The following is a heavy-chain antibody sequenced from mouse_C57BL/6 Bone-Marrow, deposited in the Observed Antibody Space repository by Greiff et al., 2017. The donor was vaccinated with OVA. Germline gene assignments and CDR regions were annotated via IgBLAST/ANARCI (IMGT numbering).Heavy chain of an antibody. CDR2: IYPGDGDT. Sequence: DQLQQSGPELVKPGASVKISCKASGYAFSSSWMNWVKQRPGKGLEWIGRIYPGDGDTNYNGKFKGKATLTADKSSSTAYMQLSSLTSEDSAVYFCARSYYAMDYWGQGTSVTVSS. J-gene: IGHJ4*01. CDR3: ARSYYAMDY. CDR1: GYAFSSSW. V-gene: IGHV1-82*01.